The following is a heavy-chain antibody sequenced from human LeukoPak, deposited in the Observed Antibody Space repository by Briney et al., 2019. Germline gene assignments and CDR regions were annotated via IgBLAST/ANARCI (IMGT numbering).Heavy chain of an antibody. D-gene: IGHD3-10*01. Sequence: PGGSLRLSCAASGFTFSSYAMTWVRQAPGKGLEWVSTLSGSGGSTYYADSVKGRFTISRDNSKNTLFLQMNSLRAEDTAVYYCARDKYYGSLGYWGQGTLVTVSS. V-gene: IGHV3-23*01. CDR1: GFTFSSYA. J-gene: IGHJ4*02. CDR3: ARDKYYGSLGY. CDR2: LSGSGGST.